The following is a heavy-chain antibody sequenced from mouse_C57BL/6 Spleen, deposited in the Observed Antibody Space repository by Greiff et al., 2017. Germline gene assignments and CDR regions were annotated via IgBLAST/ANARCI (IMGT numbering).Heavy chain of an antibody. CDR3: ARKCYGSSYDWYFDV. CDR2: INPNNGGT. Sequence: VQLQQPGTELVKPGASVKIPCKASGYTFTDYNMDWVKQSHGKSLEWIGDINPNNGGTTYNQKFKGKATLTVDKSSSKAYMELRRLTSEDTAVYYCARKCYGSSYDWYFDVWGTGTTVTVSS. D-gene: IGHD1-1*01. V-gene: IGHV1-18*01. CDR1: GYTFTDYN. J-gene: IGHJ1*03.